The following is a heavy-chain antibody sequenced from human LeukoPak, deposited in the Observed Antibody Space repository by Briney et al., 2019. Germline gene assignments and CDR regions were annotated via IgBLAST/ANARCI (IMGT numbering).Heavy chain of an antibody. Sequence: ASVKVSCKASGYTFTGYYMHWVRQAPGQGLEWMGWINPNSGGTNYAQKFQGRVTMTRDTSISTAYMELSRLRSDDTAVYYCARGWYYYDSSGYYYFDYWGQGTLVIVSS. CDR3: ARGWYYYDSSGYYYFDY. CDR1: GYTFTGYY. CDR2: INPNSGGT. J-gene: IGHJ4*02. V-gene: IGHV1-2*02. D-gene: IGHD3-22*01.